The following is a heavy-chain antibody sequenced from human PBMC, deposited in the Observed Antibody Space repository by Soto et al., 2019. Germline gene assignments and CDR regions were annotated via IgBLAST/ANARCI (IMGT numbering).Heavy chain of an antibody. CDR1: GCTFTTYD. CDR2: VSPHSGST. Sequence: QVQLVQSGAEVKKPGASLRVSCKASGCTFTTYDINWVRQTPGQGLEWMGWVSPHSGSTGFAQKFQGRLTMTTNTTITTAYMDLISLRSDDSAVYYCARDERDTCSGAGCFYFDYWGQGTLVTVSS. CDR3: ARDERDTCSGAGCFYFDY. D-gene: IGHD2-8*02. J-gene: IGHJ4*02. V-gene: IGHV1-8*01.